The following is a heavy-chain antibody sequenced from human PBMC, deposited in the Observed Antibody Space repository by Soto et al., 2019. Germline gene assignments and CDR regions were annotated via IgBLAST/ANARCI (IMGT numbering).Heavy chain of an antibody. CDR2: SHYSGNT. CDR3: VRGANTLDT. D-gene: IGHD7-27*01. J-gene: IGHJ4*02. CDR1: GASITSNY. Sequence: TLSLTCTVSGASITSNYWTWIRQPPGKGLEWIGYSHYSGNTNYNPSLRNRVAVSVDTPKNHLSLQLRSVTAADTAVYYCVRGANTLDTWGQGTLVTVSS. V-gene: IGHV4-59*01.